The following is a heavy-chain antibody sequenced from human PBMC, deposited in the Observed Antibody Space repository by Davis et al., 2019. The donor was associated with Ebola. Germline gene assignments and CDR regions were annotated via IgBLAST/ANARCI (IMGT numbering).Heavy chain of an antibody. CDR1: GFTFADYA. D-gene: IGHD6-19*01. Sequence: GGSLRLSCAASGFTFADYAMHWVRQAPGKGLEWVSGISWNSGSIGYADSVKGRFTISRDNAKNSLYLQMNSLRAEDTALYYCAKAKSIAVAGTVGCFDYWGQGTQVTVSS. V-gene: IGHV3-9*01. CDR2: ISWNSGSI. CDR3: AKAKSIAVAGTVGCFDY. J-gene: IGHJ4*02.